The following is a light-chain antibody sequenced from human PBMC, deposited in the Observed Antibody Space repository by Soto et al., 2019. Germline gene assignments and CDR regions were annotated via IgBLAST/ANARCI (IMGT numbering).Light chain of an antibody. V-gene: IGLV3-21*04. Sequence: SYELTQPPSLSVAPGKTARITCGGNNIGSKSVHWYQQKPGQAPVLVIYYDSDRPSGIPERFSGSNSGNTATLTISRVEAGDEADYYCQVWDSSSDHVVFGGGTKVTV. CDR1: NIGSKS. CDR3: QVWDSSSDHVV. CDR2: YDS. J-gene: IGLJ2*01.